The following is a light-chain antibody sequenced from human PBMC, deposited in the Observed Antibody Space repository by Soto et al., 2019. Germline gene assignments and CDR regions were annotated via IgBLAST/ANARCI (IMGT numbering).Light chain of an antibody. Sequence: QSALTQPPSASGSPGQSVSISCTGSSSNVGGYNYVSWYQQHPGKAPRLIIYEVDKRPSGVPDRFSGSKAGSTASLTISGLKVEDEADYYCCSSGGSPTYVFGTGTKLTVL. CDR3: CSSGGSPTYV. J-gene: IGLJ1*01. CDR1: SSNVGGYNY. CDR2: EVD. V-gene: IGLV2-8*01.